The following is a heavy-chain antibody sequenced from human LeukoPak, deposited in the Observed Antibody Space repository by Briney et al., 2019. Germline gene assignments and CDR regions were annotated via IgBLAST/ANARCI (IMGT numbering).Heavy chain of an antibody. CDR3: ALLAVASDFDY. Sequence: PWGSLRLSCAVSGFPFSIYEMNWVRQAPGKGLEWVSNIGSSGTTIYYADSVKGRFSISRDNAKSSLYLQMNSLRVEDTAVYYCALLAVASDFDYWGQGALVSVST. D-gene: IGHD6-19*01. CDR1: GFPFSIYE. V-gene: IGHV3-48*03. CDR2: IGSSGTTI. J-gene: IGHJ4*02.